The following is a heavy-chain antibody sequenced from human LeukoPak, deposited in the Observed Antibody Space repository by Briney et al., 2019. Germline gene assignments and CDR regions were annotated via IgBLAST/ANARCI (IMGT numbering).Heavy chain of an antibody. D-gene: IGHD3-10*01. Sequence: GRSLRLSCAASGFTFDDYAMHWVRQAPGKGLEWVSGISWNSGSIGYADSVKGRFTISRDNAKNSLYLQMNSLRAEDTALYYCAKGPRWDITMVQSLVDYWGQGTLVTVSS. CDR1: GFTFDDYA. V-gene: IGHV3-9*01. CDR3: AKGPRWDITMVQSLVDY. CDR2: ISWNSGSI. J-gene: IGHJ4*02.